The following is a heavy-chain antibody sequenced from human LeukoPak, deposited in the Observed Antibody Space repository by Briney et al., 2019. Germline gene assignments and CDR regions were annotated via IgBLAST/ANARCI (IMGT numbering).Heavy chain of an antibody. Sequence: GASVKVSFKASGYTFTSYDINWVRQATGQGGEGMGWISAYNGNTNYAQKLQGRVTMTTDTSTSTAYMELRSLRSDDTAVYYCARARTGSAYTLRGYFDYWGQGTLVTVSS. V-gene: IGHV1-18*01. CDR3: ARARTGSAYTLRGYFDY. J-gene: IGHJ4*02. D-gene: IGHD1-14*01. CDR2: ISAYNGNT. CDR1: GYTFTSYD.